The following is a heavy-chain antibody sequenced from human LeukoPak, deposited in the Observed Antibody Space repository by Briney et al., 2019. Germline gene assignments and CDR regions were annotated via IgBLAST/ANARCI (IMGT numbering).Heavy chain of an antibody. V-gene: IGHV4-4*02. CDR1: GGSISSSNW. CDR2: IHHSGST. D-gene: IGHD2-2*01. J-gene: IGHJ4*02. Sequence: SETLSLTCAVSGGSISSSNWWSWVRQPPGKGLEWIGEIHHSGSTNYNPSLKSRVTIAVDKSKNQFSLKLSSVTAADTAVYYCARVGLVRYFDYWGQGTLVTVSS. CDR3: ARVGLVRYFDY.